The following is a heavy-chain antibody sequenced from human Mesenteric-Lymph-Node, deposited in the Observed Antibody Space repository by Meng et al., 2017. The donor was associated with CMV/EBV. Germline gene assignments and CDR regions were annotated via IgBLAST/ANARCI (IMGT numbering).Heavy chain of an antibody. CDR2: INIVEDKT. CDR3: AGGIAAAGSRWFDP. J-gene: IGHJ5*02. CDR1: GYTFSSYA. V-gene: IGHV1-3*04. Sequence: QVQLVQSGAEVKKLGASVKVSCKASGYTFSSYAMHWVRQAPGQRLEWMGWINIVEDKTKTSQNFQGRVTLTRDTSANTAYMELSSLRSEDTAVYYCAGGIAAAGSRWFDPWGQGTLVTVSS. D-gene: IGHD6-13*01.